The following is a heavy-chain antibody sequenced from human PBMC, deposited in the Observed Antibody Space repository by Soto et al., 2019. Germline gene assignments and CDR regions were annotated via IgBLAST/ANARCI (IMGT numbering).Heavy chain of an antibody. D-gene: IGHD6-6*01. J-gene: IGHJ3*02. CDR2: ILPILGIA. V-gene: IGHV1-69*08. CDR1: GGTFSSYT. CDR3: ARDRYSSSPQPDAFDI. Sequence: QVQLVQSGAEVKKPGSSVKVSCKASGGTFSSYTISWVRQAPGQGLEWMGRILPILGIANYAQKFQGRVTITADKSTSTAYMELSSLRSEDTAVYYCARDRYSSSPQPDAFDIWGQGTMVTVSS.